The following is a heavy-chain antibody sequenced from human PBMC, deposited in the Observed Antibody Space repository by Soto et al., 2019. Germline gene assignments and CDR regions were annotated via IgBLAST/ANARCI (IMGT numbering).Heavy chain of an antibody. CDR2: IDPSDSQT. Sequence: GESLKISCQGSGYSFAGYWITWVRQKPGKGLEWMGRIDPSDSQTYYSPSFQGHVTISATKSITTVFLQWSSLRASDTAMYYCARQIYDSDTGPNFQYYFDSWGQGTPVTVSS. J-gene: IGHJ4*02. V-gene: IGHV5-10-1*01. D-gene: IGHD3-22*01. CDR3: ARQIYDSDTGPNFQYYFDS. CDR1: GYSFAGYW.